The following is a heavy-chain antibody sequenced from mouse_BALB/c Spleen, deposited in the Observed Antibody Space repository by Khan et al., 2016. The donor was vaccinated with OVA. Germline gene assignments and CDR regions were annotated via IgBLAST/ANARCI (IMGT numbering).Heavy chain of an antibody. Sequence: LVKPGASVKLSCKASGYTFTSYWINWIKERPGQGLEWIGHIAPGSGSSYYSEVFKGKATLTVDRSSTADSIQFSSLSSEDSAVYFCARSNYYGRSLYAMDYWGQGTLVTVSS. CDR1: GYTFTSYW. J-gene: IGHJ4*01. CDR3: ARSNYYGRSLYAMDY. CDR2: IAPGSGSS. V-gene: IGHV1S41*01. D-gene: IGHD1-1*01.